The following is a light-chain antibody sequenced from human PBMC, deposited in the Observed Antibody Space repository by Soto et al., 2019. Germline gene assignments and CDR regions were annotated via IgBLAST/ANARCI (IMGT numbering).Light chain of an antibody. CDR3: QYLNSFPLT. CDR1: QSVSSN. V-gene: IGKV3-15*01. Sequence: EIVMTQSPATLSVSPGERATLSCRASQSVSSNLAWYQQKPGQAPRLLIYGASTRATGIPARFSGSGSGTEFTLTISSLQPEDVATYYCQYLNSFPLTFGGGTKVDIK. J-gene: IGKJ4*01. CDR2: GAS.